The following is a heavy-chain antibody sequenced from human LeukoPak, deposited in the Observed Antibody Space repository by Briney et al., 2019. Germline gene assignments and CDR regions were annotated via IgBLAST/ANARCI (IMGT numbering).Heavy chain of an antibody. Sequence: SSETLSLTCTVSGGSISSSSYYWGWIRQPPGKGLEWIGSIYYGGSTYYSPSLKSRVTISVDTSENQFSLKLSSVTAADTAVYYCASSVAGSSADYWGQGTLVTVSS. V-gene: IGHV4-39*07. CDR1: GGSISSSSYY. CDR3: ASSVAGSSADY. CDR2: IYYGGST. J-gene: IGHJ4*02. D-gene: IGHD6-19*01.